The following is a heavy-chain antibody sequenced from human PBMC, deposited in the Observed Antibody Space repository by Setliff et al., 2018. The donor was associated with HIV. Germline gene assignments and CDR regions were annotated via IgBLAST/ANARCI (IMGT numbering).Heavy chain of an antibody. Sequence: ASVKVSCKASGYSFTFYGLHRVRQAPGQGLEWMGWVSVYNGNTKYAENFQDRLTLTTDASTGTGFMELRGLRSDDTAVYYCATPGVGAGAFDIWGRGTMVTVSS. CDR2: VSVYNGNT. V-gene: IGHV1-18*04. CDR3: ATPGVGAGAFDI. J-gene: IGHJ3*02. D-gene: IGHD3-10*01. CDR1: GYSFTFYG.